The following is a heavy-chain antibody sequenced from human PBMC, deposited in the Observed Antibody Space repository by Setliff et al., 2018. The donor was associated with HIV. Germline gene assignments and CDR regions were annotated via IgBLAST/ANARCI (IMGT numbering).Heavy chain of an antibody. V-gene: IGHV5-51*01. CDR2: IYLGDSDT. D-gene: IGHD6-19*01. Sequence: GESLKISCKGSGSSFTSHWIGWVRQMPGKGLEWMGVIYLGDSDTRYSPSFQGQVTISADKSINTAYLQWSSLQASDTAIYYCARHRGDSSGWYPRIWGQGTMVTVSS. J-gene: IGHJ3*02. CDR3: ARHRGDSSGWYPRI. CDR1: GSSFTSHW.